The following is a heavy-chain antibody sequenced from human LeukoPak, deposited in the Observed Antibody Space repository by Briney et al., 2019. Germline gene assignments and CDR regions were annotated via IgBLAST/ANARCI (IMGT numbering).Heavy chain of an antibody. J-gene: IGHJ4*02. Sequence: GGSLRLSCAASGFTFSSYWMHWVRQAPEKGLVWVSRINSDGSSTSYADSVKGRFTISRDNAKNTLYLQMNSLRAEDTSVYYCARDRNTGSSYENLFEYWGQGSLVTVSS. CDR1: GFTFSSYW. CDR2: INSDGSST. V-gene: IGHV3-74*01. D-gene: IGHD1-26*01. CDR3: ARDRNTGSSYENLFEY.